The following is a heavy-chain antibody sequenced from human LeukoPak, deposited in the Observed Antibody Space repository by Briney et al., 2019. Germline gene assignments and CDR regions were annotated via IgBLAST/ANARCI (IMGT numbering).Heavy chain of an antibody. CDR1: GFTFSSYW. CDR3: ARRYSYGYTDY. D-gene: IGHD5-18*01. CDR2: INSDGSST. J-gene: IGHJ4*02. Sequence: PGGSLRLSCAASGFTFSSYWMSWVRQAPGKGLVWVSRINSDGSSTSYADSVKGRFTISRDNAKNTLYLQMNSLRAEDTAVYYCARRYSYGYTDYWGQGTLVTVSS. V-gene: IGHV3-74*01.